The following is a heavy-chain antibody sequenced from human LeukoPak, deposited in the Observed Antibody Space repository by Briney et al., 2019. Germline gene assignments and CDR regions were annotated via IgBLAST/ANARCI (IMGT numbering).Heavy chain of an antibody. CDR2: IRSKAYGGTT. Sequence: PGGSLRLSCTASGFNFGDYAMSWVCQAPGKGLEWVGFIRSKAYGGTTEYAASVKGRFTISRDDSKSIAYLQMNSLKTEDTAVYYCTREYYYDSSGEYYFDYWGQGALVAVSS. V-gene: IGHV3-49*04. CDR3: TREYYYDSSGEYYFDY. CDR1: GFNFGDYA. D-gene: IGHD3-22*01. J-gene: IGHJ4*02.